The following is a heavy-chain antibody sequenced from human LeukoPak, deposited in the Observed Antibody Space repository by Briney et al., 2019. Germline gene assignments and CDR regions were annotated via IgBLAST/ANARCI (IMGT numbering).Heavy chain of an antibody. J-gene: IGHJ4*02. D-gene: IGHD1-26*01. Sequence: ETLSLTCTVSGGSISSYYWSWIRQPPGKGLEWIGYIYYSGSTNYNPSLKSRVTISVDTSKNQFSLKLSSVTAADTAVYYCARAAYSGSYHSDYWGQGTLVTVSS. V-gene: IGHV4-59*01. CDR2: IYYSGST. CDR1: GGSISSYY. CDR3: ARAAYSGSYHSDY.